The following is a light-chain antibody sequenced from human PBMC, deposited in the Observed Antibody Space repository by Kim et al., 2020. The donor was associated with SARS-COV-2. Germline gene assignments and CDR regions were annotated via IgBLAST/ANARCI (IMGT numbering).Light chain of an antibody. CDR1: NSNIGSNT. Sequence: GQRVTISCSGSNSNIGSNTVNWYQQLPGTAPRLLIFDNNERPSGVPDRVSGSRSGTSASLAISGLQSDDEADYYCATWDDSLNGWVFGGGTQLTVL. CDR2: DNN. CDR3: ATWDDSLNGWV. V-gene: IGLV1-44*01. J-gene: IGLJ3*02.